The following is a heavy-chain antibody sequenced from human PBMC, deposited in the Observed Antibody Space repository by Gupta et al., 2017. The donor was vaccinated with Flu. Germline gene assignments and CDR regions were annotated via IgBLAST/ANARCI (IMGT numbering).Heavy chain of an antibody. V-gene: IGHV1-2*02. D-gene: IGHD5-18*01. CDR2: INTNSGGK. J-gene: IGHJ4*02. CDR1: GYTFTGYY. Sequence: QVQLVQSGAEVNKPGASVKVSCKASGYTFTGYYMHWVRQAPGQGLEGMGGINTNSGGKNYAQKCQGGVTMTRDTSISTAYRELSRLRSDDTAVYDCARTAGSSVDTAMAVSFDYWGQGTMVTVSS. CDR3: ARTAGSSVDTAMAVSFDY.